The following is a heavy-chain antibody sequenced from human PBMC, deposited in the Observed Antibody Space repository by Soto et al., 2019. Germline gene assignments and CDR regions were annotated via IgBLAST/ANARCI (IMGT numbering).Heavy chain of an antibody. CDR1: GYSFAGYW. J-gene: IGHJ4*02. D-gene: IGHD3-22*01. Sequence: GESLKISCKGSGYSFAGYWITWVRQKPGKGLEWMGRIDPSDSQTYYSPSFRGHVTISATKSITTVFLQWSSLRASDTAMYYCARQIYDSDTGPNFEYYFDSWGQGTPVTVSS. V-gene: IGHV5-10-1*01. CDR3: ARQIYDSDTGPNFEYYFDS. CDR2: IDPSDSQT.